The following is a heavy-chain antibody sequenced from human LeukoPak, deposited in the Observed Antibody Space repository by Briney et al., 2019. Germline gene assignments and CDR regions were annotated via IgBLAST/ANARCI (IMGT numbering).Heavy chain of an antibody. J-gene: IGHJ5*02. CDR1: GFTFSSYE. D-gene: IGHD6-19*01. Sequence: GGSLRLSCAASGFTFSSYEMNWDRQAPGKGLEWVSYISSSGSTIYYADSEKGRFTISRDNAKNSLYLQINSLRAEDTAVYYCARGPILLIAVAGPNWFDPWGQGTLVTVSS. CDR3: ARGPILLIAVAGPNWFDP. V-gene: IGHV3-48*03. CDR2: ISSSGSTI.